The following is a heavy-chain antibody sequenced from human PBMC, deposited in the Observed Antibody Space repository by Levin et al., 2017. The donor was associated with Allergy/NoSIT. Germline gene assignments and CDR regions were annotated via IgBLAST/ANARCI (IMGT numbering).Heavy chain of an antibody. J-gene: IGHJ1*01. CDR3: ARAHPADSGYDLPQYFQH. CDR1: GFTFSDYY. V-gene: IGHV3-11*05. Sequence: GESLKISCAASGFTFSDYYMSWIRQAPGKGLEWVSYISSSSSYTNYADSVKGRFTISRDNAKNSLYLQMNSLRAEDTAVYYCARAHPADSGYDLPQYFQHWGQGTLVTVSS. CDR2: ISSSSSYT. D-gene: IGHD5-12*01.